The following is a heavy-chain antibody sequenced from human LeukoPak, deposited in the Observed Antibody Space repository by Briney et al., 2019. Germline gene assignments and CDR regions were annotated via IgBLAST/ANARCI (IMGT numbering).Heavy chain of an antibody. CDR1: GFTFDDYA. CDR3: AKVSGGGYGSGSYLDY. Sequence: PGGSLRLSCAASGFTFDDYAMHWVRQAPGKGLEWVSGISWNSGSIGYADSVKGRFTISRDNAKNSPYLQMNSLRAEDTALYYCAKVSGGGYGSGSYLDYWGQGTLVTVSS. D-gene: IGHD3-10*01. V-gene: IGHV3-9*01. CDR2: ISWNSGSI. J-gene: IGHJ4*02.